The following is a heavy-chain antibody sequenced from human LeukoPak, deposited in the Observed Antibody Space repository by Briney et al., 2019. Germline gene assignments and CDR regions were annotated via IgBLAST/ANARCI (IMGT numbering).Heavy chain of an antibody. CDR2: INPSGGST. CDR3: ARVINRGNKYKAAVTGEDAFDI. V-gene: IGHV1-46*01. J-gene: IGHJ3*02. Sequence: ASVKVSCKASGGTFGSYAISWVRQAPGQGLEWMGIINPSGGSTSYAQKFQGRVTMTRDMSTSTVYMELSSLRSEDTAVYYCARVINRGNKYKAAVTGEDAFDIWGQGTMVTVSS. D-gene: IGHD6-19*01. CDR1: GGTFGSYA.